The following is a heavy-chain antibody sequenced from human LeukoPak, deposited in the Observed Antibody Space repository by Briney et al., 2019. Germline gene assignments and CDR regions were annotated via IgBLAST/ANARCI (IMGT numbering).Heavy chain of an antibody. J-gene: IGHJ4*02. CDR2: INPNSGGT. CDR1: GYTFTGYY. V-gene: IGHV1-2*02. Sequence: ASVTVSFKASGYTFTGYYMHWVRQAPGQGLEWMGWINPNSGGTNYAQKLQGRVTMTTDTSTSTAYMELRSLRSDDTAVYYCARVEDGSSWYPPDYWGQGTLVTVSS. CDR3: ARVEDGSSWYPPDY. D-gene: IGHD6-13*01.